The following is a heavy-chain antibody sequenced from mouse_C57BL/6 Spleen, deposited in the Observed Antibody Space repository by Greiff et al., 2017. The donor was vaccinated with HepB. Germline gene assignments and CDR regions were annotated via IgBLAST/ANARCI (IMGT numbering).Heavy chain of an antibody. CDR1: GYTFTSYG. Sequence: VKLQESGAELARPGASVKLSCKASGYTFTSYGISWVKQRTGQGLEWIGEIYPRSGNTYYNEKFKGKATLTADKSSSTAYMELRSLTSEDSAVYFCARRDYYGSSYENYAMDYWGQGTSVTVSS. V-gene: IGHV1-81*01. CDR2: IYPRSGNT. CDR3: ARRDYYGSSYENYAMDY. J-gene: IGHJ4*01. D-gene: IGHD1-1*01.